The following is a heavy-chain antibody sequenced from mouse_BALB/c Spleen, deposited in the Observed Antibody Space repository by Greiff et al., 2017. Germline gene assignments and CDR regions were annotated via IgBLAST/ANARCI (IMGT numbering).Heavy chain of an antibody. D-gene: IGHD4-1*01. CDR2: IYPGNGDT. V-gene: IGHV1-5*01. Sequence: VQLKQSGTVLARPGASVKMSCKASGYTFTSYWMHWVKQRPGQGLEWIGTIYPGNGDTSYNQKFKGKAKLTAVTSTSTAYMELSSLTNEDSAVYYCTRDWNEGFADWGQGTLVTVSA. CDR1: GYTFTSYW. CDR3: TRDWNEGFAD. J-gene: IGHJ3*01.